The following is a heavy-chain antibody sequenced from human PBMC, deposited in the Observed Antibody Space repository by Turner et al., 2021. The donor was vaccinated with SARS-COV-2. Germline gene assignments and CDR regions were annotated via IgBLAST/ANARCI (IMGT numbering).Heavy chain of an antibody. CDR3: ARDDPPVVVPAAKRAGSYYYGMDV. Sequence: EVQLVEAGGGLVKPGGSHRRSCAASGFTLSSDSMNWVRPAPGSGLEWVSSISSSSSYIYYADAVKGRFTISRDNAKNSLYLQMNSLRAEDTAVYYCARDDPPVVVPAAKRAGSYYYGMDVWGQGTTVTVSS. CDR1: GFTLSSDS. CDR2: ISSSSSYI. J-gene: IGHJ6*02. V-gene: IGHV3-21*01. D-gene: IGHD2-2*01.